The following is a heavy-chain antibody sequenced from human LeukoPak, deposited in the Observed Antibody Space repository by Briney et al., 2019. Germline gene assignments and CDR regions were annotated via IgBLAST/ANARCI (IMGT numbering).Heavy chain of an antibody. Sequence: SQTLSLTCVISGDSLSSNSAAWNWIRQSPSRGLEWLGKTYYRSRWYTEYATSVKSRITISPDTSKNQFSLQLTSVTPEDTAVYYCAKEIRDQQWWGQGSLVTVSS. V-gene: IGHV6-1*01. D-gene: IGHD6-19*01. CDR3: AKEIRDQQW. CDR2: TYYRSRWYT. J-gene: IGHJ4*02. CDR1: GDSLSSNSAA.